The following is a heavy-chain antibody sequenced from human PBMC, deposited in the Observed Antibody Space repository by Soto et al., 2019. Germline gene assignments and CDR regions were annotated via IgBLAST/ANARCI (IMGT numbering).Heavy chain of an antibody. CDR3: AKDSSAAFDY. Sequence: SVGSLRLSCVASGFTLRTSGMHWVRQAPSKGLEWVAVISHDGSNQFYAESVKGRFTISRDNSKNMLYLQMNSLRADDSAVYFCAKDSSAAFDYWGQGTVVTVSS. D-gene: IGHD6-25*01. J-gene: IGHJ4*02. V-gene: IGHV3-30*18. CDR1: GFTLRTSG. CDR2: ISHDGSNQ.